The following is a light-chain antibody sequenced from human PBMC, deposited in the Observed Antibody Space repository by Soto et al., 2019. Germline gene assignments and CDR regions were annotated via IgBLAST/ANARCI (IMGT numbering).Light chain of an antibody. Sequence: QSVLTQPASVSGSPGQSITISCTGTSSDVGSYNLVSWYQHHPGKAPKLMIYEGSKRPSGVSNRFSGSKSGNTASLTISGLQAEDEADYHCCSYAGSSTVLFGGGTKLTVL. V-gene: IGLV2-23*01. CDR1: SSDVGSYNL. J-gene: IGLJ2*01. CDR2: EGS. CDR3: CSYAGSSTVL.